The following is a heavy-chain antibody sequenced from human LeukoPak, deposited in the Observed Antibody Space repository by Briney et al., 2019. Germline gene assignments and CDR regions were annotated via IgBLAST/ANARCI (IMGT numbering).Heavy chain of an antibody. V-gene: IGHV3-21*01. CDR2: ISSSSSYI. D-gene: IGHD3-9*01. Sequence: GGSLRLSCGASGFTFSRYSMNWVRQAPGKGLEWVSSISSSSSYIYYADSVKGRFTISRDNAKNSLYLQMNSLRAEDTAVYYCARWSYDILTGYSIDYWGQGTLVTVSS. CDR1: GFTFSRYS. CDR3: ARWSYDILTGYSIDY. J-gene: IGHJ4*02.